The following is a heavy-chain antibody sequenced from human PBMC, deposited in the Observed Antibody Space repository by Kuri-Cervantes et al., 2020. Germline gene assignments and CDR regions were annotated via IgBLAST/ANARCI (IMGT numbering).Heavy chain of an antibody. J-gene: IGHJ3*02. Sequence: GESLKISCAASGFTFSSYWMHWVRQALGKGPEWAAYIRNDGGDKYYAVSVKGRFTISRHNSKNTLYLQMNSLRAEDTAVYYCARGSNYYDSSGYYSAYAFDIWGQGTMVTVSS. V-gene: IGHV3-30*02. CDR3: ARGSNYYDSSGYYSAYAFDI. D-gene: IGHD3-22*01. CDR2: IRNDGGDK. CDR1: GFTFSSYW.